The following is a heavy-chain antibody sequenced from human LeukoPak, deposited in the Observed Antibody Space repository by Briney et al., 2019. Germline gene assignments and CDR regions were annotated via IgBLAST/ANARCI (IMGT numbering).Heavy chain of an antibody. D-gene: IGHD3-10*01. Sequence: GGSLRLSCAASGFTFSSYAMHWVRQAPGKGLEWVAVISHDGSNKYYADSVKGRFTISRDNSKNTLYLQVNSLRAEDTAVYYCARVGELLLWFGGEDYWGQGTLVTVSS. V-gene: IGHV3-30*04. CDR3: ARVGELLLWFGGEDY. CDR2: ISHDGSNK. J-gene: IGHJ4*02. CDR1: GFTFSSYA.